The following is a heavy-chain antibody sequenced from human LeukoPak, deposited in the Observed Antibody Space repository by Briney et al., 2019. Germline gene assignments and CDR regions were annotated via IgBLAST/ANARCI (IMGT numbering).Heavy chain of an antibody. J-gene: IGHJ4*02. CDR1: GFTFSNAW. V-gene: IGHV3-15*01. CDR3: TTAGRDYVWGSYRPFHY. Sequence: KTGGSLRLSCAASGFTFSNAWMSWVRQAPGKGLEWVGRIKSKVDGGTTDYGAPVEGRFTISRDDSKNMLCLEMNSLKTEDTAVYYCTTAGRDYVWGSYRPFHYWGQGTLVTISS. CDR2: IKSKVDGGTT. D-gene: IGHD3-16*02.